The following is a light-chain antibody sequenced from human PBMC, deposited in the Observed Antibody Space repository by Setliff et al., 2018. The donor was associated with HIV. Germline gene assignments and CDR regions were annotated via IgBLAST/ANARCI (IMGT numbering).Light chain of an antibody. Sequence: QSALTQPASVSGSPGQSITISCTGTNSDVGNYNLVSWYQQHPGKAPKIMIYEINKRPSGVSDRFTGSKSGNTASLTISWLRAEDEADYYCCSYTSSSTDVFGTGTKVTVL. V-gene: IGLV2-14*02. CDR2: EIN. CDR1: NSDVGNYNL. CDR3: CSYTSSSTDV. J-gene: IGLJ1*01.